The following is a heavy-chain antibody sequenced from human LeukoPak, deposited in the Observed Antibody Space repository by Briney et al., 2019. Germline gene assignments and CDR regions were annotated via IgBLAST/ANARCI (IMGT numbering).Heavy chain of an antibody. J-gene: IGHJ4*02. D-gene: IGHD3-10*01. CDR3: ARGGALLWFGASFDY. CDR1: GFTFNTYT. Sequence: GGSLRLSCAASGFTFNTYTMHWVRQAPDRGLEWVAVISNDGSNKFYVDSVKGRFTISRDNSKNPLYLQMNSLRAEDTAVYYCARGGALLWFGASFDYWGQGTLVTVSS. V-gene: IGHV3-30-3*01. CDR2: ISNDGSNK.